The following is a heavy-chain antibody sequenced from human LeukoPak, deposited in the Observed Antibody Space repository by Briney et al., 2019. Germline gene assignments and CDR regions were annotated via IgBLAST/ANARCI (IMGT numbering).Heavy chain of an antibody. V-gene: IGHV1-8*01. CDR1: GYTFTSYD. D-gene: IGHD6-13*01. CDR3: ARESSSEVAVDI. Sequence: ASVKVSCKASGYTFTSYDINWVRQATGQGLEWMGWMNPNSGNTGYAQKFQGRVTMTRNTSISTAYMELSSLRSEDTAVYYCARESSSEVAVDIWGQGTMVTVSS. CDR2: MNPNSGNT. J-gene: IGHJ3*02.